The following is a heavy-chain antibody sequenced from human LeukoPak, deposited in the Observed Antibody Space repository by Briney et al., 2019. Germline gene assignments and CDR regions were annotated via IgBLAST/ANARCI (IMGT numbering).Heavy chain of an antibody. Sequence: GRSLRLSCAASGFTFSSYGMHWVRQAPGKGLEWVAVIWYDGSNKYYADSVKGRFTIARDNSKNTLYLQMNSLRDEDTAVYYCAKDSLRDYYDSSGYYGSWGQGTLVTVSS. CDR1: GFTFSSYG. J-gene: IGHJ5*02. V-gene: IGHV3-33*06. CDR2: IWYDGSNK. CDR3: AKDSLRDYYDSSGYYGS. D-gene: IGHD3-22*01.